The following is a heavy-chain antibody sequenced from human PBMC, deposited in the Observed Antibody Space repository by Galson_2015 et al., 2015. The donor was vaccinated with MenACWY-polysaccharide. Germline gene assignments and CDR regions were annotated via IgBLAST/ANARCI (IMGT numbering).Heavy chain of an antibody. CDR1: GFTFSSYG. CDR3: ARDKRYSGSYSDY. J-gene: IGHJ4*02. Sequence: SLRLSCAASGFTFSSYGMHWVRQAPGKGLEWVAVIWYDGSNKYYADSVKGRFTISRDNSKNTLYLQMNSLRAEDTAVYYCARDKRYSGSYSDYWGQGTLVTVSS. CDR2: IWYDGSNK. V-gene: IGHV3-33*01. D-gene: IGHD1-26*01.